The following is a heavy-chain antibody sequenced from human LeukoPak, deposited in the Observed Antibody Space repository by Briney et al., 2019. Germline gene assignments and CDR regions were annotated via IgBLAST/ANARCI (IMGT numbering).Heavy chain of an antibody. CDR2: ICYSGST. D-gene: IGHD6-19*01. J-gene: IGHJ4*02. CDR3: ARVWQWLFAVDY. Sequence: SETLSLTCTVSGGSVSSGSYYWSWIRQPPGKGLEWIGYICYSGSTNYNPSLKSRVTISVDTSKNQFSLKLSSVTAADTAVYYCARVWQWLFAVDYWGQGTLVTVSS. CDR1: GGSVSSGSYY. V-gene: IGHV4-61*01.